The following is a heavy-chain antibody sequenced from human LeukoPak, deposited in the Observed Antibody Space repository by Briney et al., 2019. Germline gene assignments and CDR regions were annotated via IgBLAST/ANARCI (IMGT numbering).Heavy chain of an antibody. D-gene: IGHD3-22*01. V-gene: IGHV1-18*01. CDR2: ISAYNGNT. CDR3: ARQRSDYDSSGYSGNNWFDP. Sequence: ASVKVSCKASGYTFTSYGISWVRQAPGQGLEWMGWISAYNGNTNYAQKLQGRVTMTTDTSTSTAYMELRSLRSDDTAVYYCARQRSDYDSSGYSGNNWFDPWGQGTLVTVSS. CDR1: GYTFTSYG. J-gene: IGHJ5*02.